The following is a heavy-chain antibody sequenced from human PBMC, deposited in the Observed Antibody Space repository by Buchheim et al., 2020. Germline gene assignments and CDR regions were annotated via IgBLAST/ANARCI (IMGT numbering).Heavy chain of an antibody. CDR1: GFTFSDYY. V-gene: IGHV3-11*01. Sequence: QVQLVESGEGLVKPGGSLRLSCAASGFTFSDYYMSWFRQAPGKGLEWVSYMSSSGSNIKYADSVKGRFTISRDNAKNSLYLQMNSLRAEDTAVYYCARYSYGYSDFDFWGQGTL. CDR2: MSSSGSNI. J-gene: IGHJ4*02. CDR3: ARYSYGYSDFDF. D-gene: IGHD5-18*01.